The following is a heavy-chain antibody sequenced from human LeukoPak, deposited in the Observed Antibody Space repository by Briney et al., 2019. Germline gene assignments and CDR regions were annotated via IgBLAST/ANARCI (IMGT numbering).Heavy chain of an antibody. D-gene: IGHD3-9*01. CDR2: ITGGGSGI. V-gene: IGHV3-23*01. CDR1: GFTFSNYA. J-gene: IGHJ4*02. Sequence: GGSLRLSCAASGFTFSNYAMSWVRQAPGKGLEWVSAITGGGSGIYYADSMKSRFTISRDNSKNTLYLQINSLRAEDTAVYYCTKWGDYDVLTGYYVSDYWGQGTLVTVSS. CDR3: TKWGDYDVLTGYYVSDY.